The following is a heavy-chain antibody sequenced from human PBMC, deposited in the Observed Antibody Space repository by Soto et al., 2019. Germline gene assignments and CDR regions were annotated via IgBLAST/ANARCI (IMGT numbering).Heavy chain of an antibody. Sequence: QVQLVQSGAEVKKPGSSVKVSCKASGGTFSSYAISWVLQAPGQGLEWLGGIIPSFGTANYSHKFQGRVPLTADKSTSTAYMELSSLRSEDTAVYYCASREKSSSWYRSLYYFDSWGQGTLVTVSS. CDR2: IIPSFGTA. D-gene: IGHD6-13*01. CDR3: ASREKSSSWYRSLYYFDS. J-gene: IGHJ4*02. V-gene: IGHV1-69*06. CDR1: GGTFSSYA.